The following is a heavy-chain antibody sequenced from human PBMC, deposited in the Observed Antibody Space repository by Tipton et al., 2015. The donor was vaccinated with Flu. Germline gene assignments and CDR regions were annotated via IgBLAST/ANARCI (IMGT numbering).Heavy chain of an antibody. CDR1: GGSITAATSY. V-gene: IGHV4-39*02. Sequence: GLVKPSETLSLTCSVSGGSITAATSYWGLIRQPPGKGLEWIGSIYYSGSTYYNPSLMSRITITVDRPKNHFSLRLTSVTAADTAVYYCARRDYSNYVSEPKSWFDSWGQGTLVTVSS. CDR2: IYYSGST. J-gene: IGHJ5*01. D-gene: IGHD4-11*01. CDR3: ARRDYSNYVSEPKSWFDS.